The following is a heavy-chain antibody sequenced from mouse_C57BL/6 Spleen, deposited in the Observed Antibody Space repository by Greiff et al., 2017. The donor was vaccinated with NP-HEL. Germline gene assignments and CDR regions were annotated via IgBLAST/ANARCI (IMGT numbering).Heavy chain of an antibody. V-gene: IGHV1-50*01. CDR3: ARGITTVEGGY. J-gene: IGHJ2*01. CDR2: IDPSDSYT. Sequence: QVQLQQPGAELVKPGASVKLSCKASGYTFTSYWMQWVKQRPGQGLEWIGEIDPSDSYTNYNQKFKGKATLTVDTSSSTAYMQLSSLTSEDSAVYYCARGITTVEGGYWGQGTTLTVSS. CDR1: GYTFTSYW. D-gene: IGHD1-1*01.